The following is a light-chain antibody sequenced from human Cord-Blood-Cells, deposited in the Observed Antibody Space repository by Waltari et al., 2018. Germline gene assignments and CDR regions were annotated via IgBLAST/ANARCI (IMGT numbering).Light chain of an antibody. CDR2: WAS. CDR1: QSVLYSSNNKNY. CDR3: QQYYSTIT. Sequence: DIVMTQSPDSLAVSLGERATINCKSSQSVLYSSNNKNYLAWYQQKPGQPPKLAIYWASTRESGVPDRFSGSGSGTDFTLTISSLQAEDVAVYYCQQYYSTITFGQGTRLEIK. J-gene: IGKJ5*01. V-gene: IGKV4-1*01.